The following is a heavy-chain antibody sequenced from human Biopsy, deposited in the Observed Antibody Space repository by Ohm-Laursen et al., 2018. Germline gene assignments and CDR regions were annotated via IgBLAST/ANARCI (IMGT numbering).Heavy chain of an antibody. Sequence: ESSVKVSCKVSGYSFSTYDVNWVRQARGQGLEWMGWMIPSSGKTGYAQRFQGRVTLTMNTSISTAYMELSGLRSEDTAVYFCAGGYSRRVSIFEASIYWFDTWGQGTLVTVSS. V-gene: IGHV1-8*01. CDR3: AGGYSRRVSIFEASIYWFDT. CDR1: GYSFSTYD. J-gene: IGHJ5*02. D-gene: IGHD6-6*01. CDR2: MIPSSGKT.